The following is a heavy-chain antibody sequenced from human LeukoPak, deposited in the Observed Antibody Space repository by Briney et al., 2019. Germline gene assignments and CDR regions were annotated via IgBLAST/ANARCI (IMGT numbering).Heavy chain of an antibody. V-gene: IGHV3-21*06. J-gene: IGHJ3*02. Sequence: KAGGSLRLSCAASGFTFSSYSMNWVRQAPGKGLEWVSFISISSSYIYYADSVKGRFTISRDNAKNSLYLQMNSLRAEDTAVYYCARGPHSALDTDDAFDIWGQGTMVTVSS. D-gene: IGHD5-18*01. CDR2: ISISSSYI. CDR1: GFTFSSYS. CDR3: ARGPHSALDTDDAFDI.